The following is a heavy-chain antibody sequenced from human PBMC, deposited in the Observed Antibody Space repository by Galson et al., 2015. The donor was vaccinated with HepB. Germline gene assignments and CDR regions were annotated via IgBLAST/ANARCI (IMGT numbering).Heavy chain of an antibody. CDR3: TTAYYDSSGYDFDY. CDR2: IKSKTDGGTT. J-gene: IGHJ4*02. Sequence: LRLSCAASGFTFSNAWMSWVRQAPGKGLEWVGRIKSKTDGGTTDYAAPVKGRFTISRDDSKNTLYLQMNSLKTEDTAVYYCTTAYYDSSGYDFDYWGQGTLVTVSS. V-gene: IGHV3-15*01. CDR1: GFTFSNAW. D-gene: IGHD3-22*01.